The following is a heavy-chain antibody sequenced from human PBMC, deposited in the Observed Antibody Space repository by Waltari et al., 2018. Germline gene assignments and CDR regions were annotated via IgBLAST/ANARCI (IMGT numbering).Heavy chain of an antibody. V-gene: IGHV3-21*01. J-gene: IGHJ4*02. CDR2: ISSSSSYI. D-gene: IGHD4-4*01. CDR1: GFTFSSYS. CDR3: ARDSGLQPFDY. Sequence: EVQLVESGGGLVKPGGSLRLSCAASGFTFSSYSMNWVRQAPGKGLEWVSSISSSSSYIDYADSVKGRFTISRDNAKNSLYLQMNSLRAEDTAVYYCARDSGLQPFDYWGQGTLVTVSS.